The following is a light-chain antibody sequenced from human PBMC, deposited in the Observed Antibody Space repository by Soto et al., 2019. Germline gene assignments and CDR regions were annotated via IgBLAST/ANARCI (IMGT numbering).Light chain of an antibody. CDR3: QQYCSSPLT. CDR2: GAS. V-gene: IGKV3-20*01. CDR1: QSVTSSY. Sequence: EIVLTQSPGTLSLSPGERATLSCRASQSVTSSYLAWYQQKPGQAPRLLIYGASRRAPGFPDRFSGSGSGTDFTLTISRLDPEDFAVYYCQQYCSSPLTFGGGTKVEIK. J-gene: IGKJ4*01.